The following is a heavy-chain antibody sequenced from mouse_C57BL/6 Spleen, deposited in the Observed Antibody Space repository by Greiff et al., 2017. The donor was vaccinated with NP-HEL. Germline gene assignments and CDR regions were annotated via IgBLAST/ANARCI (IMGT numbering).Heavy chain of an antibody. D-gene: IGHD2-4*01. CDR2: ISGGGGNT. J-gene: IGHJ3*01. CDR1: GFTFSSYT. Sequence: EVKLMESGGGLVKPGGSLKLSCAASGFTFSSYTMSWVRQTPEKRLEWVATISGGGGNTYYPDSVKGRFTISRDNAKNTLYLQMSSLRSEDTALYYCARGNEYDGAWFAYWGQGTLVTVSA. CDR3: ARGNEYDGAWFAY. V-gene: IGHV5-9*01.